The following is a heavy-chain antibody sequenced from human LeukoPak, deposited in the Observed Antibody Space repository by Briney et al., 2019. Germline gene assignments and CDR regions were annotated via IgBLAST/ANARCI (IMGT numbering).Heavy chain of an antibody. CDR2: ISSSSSYI. Sequence: GGSLRLSCAASGFTFSSYSMNWVRQAPGKGLEWVSSISSSSSYIYYADSVKGRFTISGDNAKNSLYLQMNSLRAEDTAVYYCARTSGNRDGYNFDYWGQGTLVTVSS. J-gene: IGHJ4*02. V-gene: IGHV3-21*01. CDR3: ARTSGNRDGYNFDY. D-gene: IGHD5-24*01. CDR1: GFTFSSYS.